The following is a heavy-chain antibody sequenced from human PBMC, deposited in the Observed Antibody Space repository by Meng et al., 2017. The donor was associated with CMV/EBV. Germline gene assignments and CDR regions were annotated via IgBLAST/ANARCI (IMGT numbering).Heavy chain of an antibody. V-gene: IGHV4-39*07. CDR1: GGSISSSSYY. CDR3: ARQEYYYGSGSQWGFDY. Sequence: SETLSLTCTVSGGSISSSSYYWGWIRQPPGKGLERIGSIYYSGSTYYNPSLKSRDTISVDTSKNQFSLKLSSVTAADTAVYYCARQEYYYGSGSQWGFDYWGQGTLVTVSS. CDR2: IYYSGST. J-gene: IGHJ4*02. D-gene: IGHD3-10*01.